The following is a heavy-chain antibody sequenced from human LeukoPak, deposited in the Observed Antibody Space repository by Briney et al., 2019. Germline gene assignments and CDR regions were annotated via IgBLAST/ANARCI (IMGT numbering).Heavy chain of an antibody. J-gene: IGHJ4*02. D-gene: IGHD6-19*01. CDR3: AKEDLGYSSGWYYIDY. V-gene: IGHV3-30*18. Sequence: PGGSLRLSCAASGITFSTYGMYWVRQAPGKGLEWVAVISHDGNNKYYADSVKGRFTISRDNSKNTLYLQMNSLRAEDTAVYYCAKEDLGYSSGWYYIDYWGQGTLVTVSS. CDR2: ISHDGNNK. CDR1: GITFSTYG.